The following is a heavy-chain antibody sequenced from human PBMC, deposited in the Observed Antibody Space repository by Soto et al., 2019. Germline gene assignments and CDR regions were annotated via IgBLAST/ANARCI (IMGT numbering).Heavy chain of an antibody. Sequence: QVQLVQSGPEVRKPGASVRLSCATSGYNFNQYYIHWVRQAPGQWLEWMGIINLRGGTTEYAHKFRGRVTVTGDTSTRTAYRELSSLRSEDTAVYFCARGPDDSDVPRWDHWGQGTLITVSS. D-gene: IGHD4-17*01. J-gene: IGHJ4*02. CDR2: INLRGGTT. V-gene: IGHV1-46*02. CDR3: ARGPDDSDVPRWDH. CDR1: GYNFNQYY.